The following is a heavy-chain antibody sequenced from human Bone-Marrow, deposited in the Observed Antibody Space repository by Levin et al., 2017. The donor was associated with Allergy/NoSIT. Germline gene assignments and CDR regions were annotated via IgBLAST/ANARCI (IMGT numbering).Heavy chain of an antibody. CDR3: AKNEYSGDSKGHQFDY. D-gene: IGHD4-17*01. Sequence: QTGGSLRLSCAASGFTFKTYAMNWVRQAPGKGLECVSGISSGGDKTYYADSVKGRFTISRDNSKNTVYLQMNSLRVEDTARNYCAKNEYSGDSKGHQFDYWGQGTLVTVSS. CDR1: GFTFKTYA. V-gene: IGHV3-23*01. J-gene: IGHJ4*02. CDR2: ISSGGDKT.